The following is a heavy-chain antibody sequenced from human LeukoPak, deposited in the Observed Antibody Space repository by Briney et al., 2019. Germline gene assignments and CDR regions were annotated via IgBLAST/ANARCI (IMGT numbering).Heavy chain of an antibody. Sequence: PGGSLRLSCAASGFTFSSYWMTWVRQAPGKGLEWVANIKQDGSEKEYVDSVKGRFTVSRDNAKNTLYLQMNSLRVEDTAVYYCARDPHGYWWFDPWGQGTLVTVSS. V-gene: IGHV3-7*01. CDR1: GFTFSSYW. J-gene: IGHJ5*02. CDR3: ARDPHGYWWFDP. CDR2: IKQDGSEK. D-gene: IGHD5-18*01.